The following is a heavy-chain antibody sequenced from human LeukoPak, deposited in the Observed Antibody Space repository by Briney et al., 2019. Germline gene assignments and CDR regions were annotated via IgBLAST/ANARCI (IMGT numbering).Heavy chain of an antibody. V-gene: IGHV3-53*01. CDR2: IYSGGST. Sequence: GGSLRLSCAASGFTASSNYMSWVRQAPGKGLEWVSVIYSGGSTYYADSVKGRFTISRDNSKNTLYLQMNSLRAEDTAVYYCAREGGYYDSSGYYLGVAFDIWGQGTMVTVSS. CDR3: AREGGYYDSSGYYLGVAFDI. D-gene: IGHD3-22*01. CDR1: GFTASSNY. J-gene: IGHJ3*02.